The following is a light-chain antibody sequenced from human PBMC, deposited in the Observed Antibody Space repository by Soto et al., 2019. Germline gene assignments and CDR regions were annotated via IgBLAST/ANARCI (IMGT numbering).Light chain of an antibody. CDR2: DVS. CDR3: QQSSIWPLT. CDR1: QSVSSY. Sequence: EIVLTQSPATLSLSPGERATLSCRASQSVSSYLAWYQQKPGQAPRLLIHDVSNRATGIPARFSGSGSGTDFTLTISSLEPEDFAVYYCQQSSIWPLTFGGGTKVEI. V-gene: IGKV3-11*01. J-gene: IGKJ4*01.